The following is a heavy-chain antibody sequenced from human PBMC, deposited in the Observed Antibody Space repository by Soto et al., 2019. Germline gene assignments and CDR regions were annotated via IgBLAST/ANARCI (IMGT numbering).Heavy chain of an antibody. Sequence: PSETLSLTCTVSGGSISSYYWSWIRQPPGKGLEWIGYIYYSGSTNYNPSLKSRVTISVDTSKNQFSLKLSSVTAADTAVYYCARGPIAAAGGYYYSYYGMDVWGQGTTVT. CDR3: ARGPIAAAGGYYYSYYGMDV. CDR2: IYYSGST. CDR1: GGSISSYY. D-gene: IGHD6-13*01. J-gene: IGHJ6*02. V-gene: IGHV4-59*01.